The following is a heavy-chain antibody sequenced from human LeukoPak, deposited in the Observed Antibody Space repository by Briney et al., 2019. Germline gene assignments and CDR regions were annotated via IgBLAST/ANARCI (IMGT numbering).Heavy chain of an antibody. CDR2: INHSGST. CDR1: GGSFSGYY. CDR3: ARGLVRRPFDY. Sequence: SETLSLTCAVYGGSFSGYYWSWIRHPPGKGLELIGEINHSGSTNYNPSLKSRVTISVDTSKNQFSLKLSSVTAADTAVYYCARGLVRRPFDYWGQGTLVTVSS. V-gene: IGHV4-34*01. J-gene: IGHJ4*02.